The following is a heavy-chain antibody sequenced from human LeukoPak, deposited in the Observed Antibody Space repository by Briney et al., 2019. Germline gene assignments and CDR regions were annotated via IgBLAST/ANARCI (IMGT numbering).Heavy chain of an antibody. CDR2: IYTSGNH. V-gene: IGHV4-4*09. Sequence: PSEPLSHTCSVSGVSIYKHYWRGLRQPPGKGLEWIGYIYTSGNHNPNPSLKSRHNITIHTPKHQFSQNLTSVPATDTAIYYCRGRPYTGWFLDWGQGTLVTVSS. D-gene: IGHD3-10*01. J-gene: IGHJ4*02. CDR1: GVSIYKHY. CDR3: RGRPYTGWFLD.